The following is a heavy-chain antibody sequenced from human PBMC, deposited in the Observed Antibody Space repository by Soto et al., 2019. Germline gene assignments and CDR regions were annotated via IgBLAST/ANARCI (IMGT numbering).Heavy chain of an antibody. CDR1: GFIFENFG. J-gene: IGHJ5*02. CDR2: ISGSGFKK. Sequence: LRLSCAASGFIFENFGMSWVRQAPGKGLEWISSISGSGFKKYYADSVKGRFTSSRDNSKSTVYLELNNLSAEDTAVYHCAKNQGVELVPLATVDWFDPWGQGSVVTVSS. CDR3: AKNQGVELVPLATVDWFDP. V-gene: IGHV3-23*01. D-gene: IGHD1-26*01.